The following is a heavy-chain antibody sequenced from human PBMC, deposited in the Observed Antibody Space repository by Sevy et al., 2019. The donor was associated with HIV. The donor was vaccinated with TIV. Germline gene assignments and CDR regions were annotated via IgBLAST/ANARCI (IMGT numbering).Heavy chain of an antibody. J-gene: IGHJ4*02. Sequence: GGSLRLSCAASGFAFYEYSMSWIRQAPGKGLEWVATLSFGCGKINYADSVKGRFTFSRDNSKNSFYLQMDNLIVEDTALYYFAREVCSRPHDYWGQGTLVTVSS. CDR2: LSFGCGKI. CDR1: GFAFYEYS. V-gene: IGHV3-23*01. CDR3: AREVCSRPHDY. D-gene: IGHD2-8*01.